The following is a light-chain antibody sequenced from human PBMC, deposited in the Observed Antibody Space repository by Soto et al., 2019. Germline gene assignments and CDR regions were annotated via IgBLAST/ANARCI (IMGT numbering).Light chain of an antibody. J-gene: IGKJ4*01. Sequence: DIRMTQSPSSVTASVGDGVTITCRASQGISSWLAWYQQKSGKDPKLLMYAASSLKSGVPSRFSGSGSWTDFTLTIGSLQPEDFATYSCQQANTFPLSCGGGTKVDIK. CDR1: QGISSW. CDR2: AAS. CDR3: QQANTFPLS. V-gene: IGKV1D-12*01.